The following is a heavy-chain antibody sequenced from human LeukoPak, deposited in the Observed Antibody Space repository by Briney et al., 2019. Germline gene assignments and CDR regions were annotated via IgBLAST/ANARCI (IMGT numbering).Heavy chain of an antibody. CDR1: GFTFSSYA. D-gene: IGHD4-17*01. Sequence: GGSLRLSCAASGFTFSSYAMHWVRQAPGKGQEWVAVISYDGSNKYYADSVKGRFTISRDNSKNTLYLQMNSLRAEDTAVYYCASSTKEMTTVTTDAFDIWGQGTMVTVSS. J-gene: IGHJ3*02. CDR2: ISYDGSNK. CDR3: ASSTKEMTTVTTDAFDI. V-gene: IGHV3-30-3*01.